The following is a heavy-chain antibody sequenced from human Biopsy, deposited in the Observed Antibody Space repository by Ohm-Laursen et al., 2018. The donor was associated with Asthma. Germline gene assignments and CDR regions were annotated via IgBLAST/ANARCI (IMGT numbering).Heavy chain of an antibody. J-gene: IGHJ4*02. CDR1: GGTFSTFT. CDR2: ILPILGTS. D-gene: IGHD1-26*01. CDR3: ATPPVGSISYFDS. Sequence: SVKVSCKASGGTFSTFTITWVRQAPGQALEWMGGILPILGTSNYAQKFQGRVTITADESTRTAYMELSSLRSEDTAVYYCATPPVGSISYFDSWGQGALVTVSS. V-gene: IGHV1-69*13.